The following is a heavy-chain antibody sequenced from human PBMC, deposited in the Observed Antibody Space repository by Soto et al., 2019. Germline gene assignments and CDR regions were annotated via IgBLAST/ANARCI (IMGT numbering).Heavy chain of an antibody. CDR1: GFTFSSYA. Sequence: GGSLRLSCAASGFTFSSYAMHWVRQAPGKGLEWVAVISYDGSNKYYADSVKGRFTISRDNSKNTLYPQMNSLRAEDTAVYYCARDIVLMVYAAPYYYYGMDVWGQGTTVTVSS. D-gene: IGHD2-8*01. CDR2: ISYDGSNK. V-gene: IGHV3-30-3*01. J-gene: IGHJ6*02. CDR3: ARDIVLMVYAAPYYYYGMDV.